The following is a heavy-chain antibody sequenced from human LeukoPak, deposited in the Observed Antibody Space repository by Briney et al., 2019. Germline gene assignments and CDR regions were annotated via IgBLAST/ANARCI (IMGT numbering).Heavy chain of an antibody. CDR2: IFTSGRI. Sequence: SETLSLTCTVSGGSINRYYWSWIRQPPGKGLEWIGYIFTSGRINYNPSLKSRVTISVDTSKNQFSLKLHSVTAADTAVYYCARAEEYYDFWSGYYRSSWFDPWGQGTLVTVSS. J-gene: IGHJ5*02. CDR3: ARAEEYYDFWSGYYRSSWFDP. V-gene: IGHV4-4*09. D-gene: IGHD3-3*01. CDR1: GGSINRYY.